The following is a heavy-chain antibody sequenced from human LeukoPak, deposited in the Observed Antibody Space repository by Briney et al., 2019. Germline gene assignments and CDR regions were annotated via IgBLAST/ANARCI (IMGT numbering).Heavy chain of an antibody. CDR2: IYYSGNT. CDR1: GGSISSHY. V-gene: IGHV4-59*08. Sequence: SETLSLTCTVSGGSISSHYWSWIRQPPGKGLEWIGYIYYSGNTDYNPSLKSRLTISVDTAKNQFSLKMSSVTAADTAVYYCARHTYTVYGSYYFDNWGQGTLVTVSS. D-gene: IGHD3-16*01. J-gene: IGHJ4*02. CDR3: ARHTYTVYGSYYFDN.